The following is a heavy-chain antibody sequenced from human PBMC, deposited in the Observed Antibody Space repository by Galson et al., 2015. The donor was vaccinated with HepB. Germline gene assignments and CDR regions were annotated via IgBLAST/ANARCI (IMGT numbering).Heavy chain of an antibody. Sequence: MPGKGLEWMGIIFPGDSETRYSPSFQGQVTISADKPITTAYLQWNSLKASDTAMYYCARLVAVYSSSERIDYWGQGTLVTVSS. CDR3: ARLVAVYSSSERIDY. J-gene: IGHJ4*02. D-gene: IGHD6-6*01. V-gene: IGHV5-51*04. CDR2: IFPGDSET.